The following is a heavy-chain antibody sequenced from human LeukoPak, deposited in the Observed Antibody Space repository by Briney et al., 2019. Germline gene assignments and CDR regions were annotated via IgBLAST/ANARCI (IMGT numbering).Heavy chain of an antibody. CDR2: INPNSGGT. D-gene: IGHD3-10*01. Sequence: ASVEVSCKASGYTFTGYYMHWVRQAPGQGLEWMGWINPNSGGTNYAQKFQGRVTMTRDTSISTAYMELSRLRSDDTAVYYCARDIEVEYYYGSGSYIGIFDIWGQGTMVTVSS. V-gene: IGHV1-2*02. CDR1: GYTFTGYY. J-gene: IGHJ3*02. CDR3: ARDIEVEYYYGSGSYIGIFDI.